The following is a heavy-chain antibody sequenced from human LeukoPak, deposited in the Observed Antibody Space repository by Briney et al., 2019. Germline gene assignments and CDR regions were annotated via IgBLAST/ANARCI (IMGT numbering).Heavy chain of an antibody. J-gene: IGHJ4*02. CDR3: ARGIDISPEGFDY. CDR1: GFTFSIFG. V-gene: IGHV3-21*01. Sequence: PGGSLRLSCAASGFTFSIFGMNWVRQAPGKGLEWVSSISSGTSYIYYADSVKGRFTISRDNAKNSLYLQMNSLRAEDTAVYYCARGIDISPEGFDYWGQGTLVTVSS. D-gene: IGHD1-14*01. CDR2: ISSGTSYI.